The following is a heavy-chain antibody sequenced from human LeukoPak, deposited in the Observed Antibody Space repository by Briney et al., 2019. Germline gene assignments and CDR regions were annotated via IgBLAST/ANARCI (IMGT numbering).Heavy chain of an antibody. CDR1: GGSISSYY. J-gene: IGHJ4*02. CDR2: SYYGGST. V-gene: IGHV4-59*01. D-gene: IGHD3-22*01. CDR3: ARTTSHYYDSGVYYYVDY. Sequence: PSETLSLTCTVSGGSISSYYWSWIRQPPGKGLEWIGFSYYGGSTNYNPSLKSRVTISVDTSKNQFSLKLSSVTAADTAVYYCARTTSHYYDSGVYYYVDYWGQGTLVTVSS.